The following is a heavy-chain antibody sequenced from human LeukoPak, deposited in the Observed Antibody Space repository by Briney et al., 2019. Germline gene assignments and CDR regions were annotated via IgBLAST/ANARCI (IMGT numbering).Heavy chain of an antibody. CDR3: ARFGFSMWYYDSSGYRYFDY. CDR1: GASISNYY. J-gene: IGHJ4*02. CDR2: ISTSGST. Sequence: KASETLSLTCTVSGASISNYYWSWIRQPAGKGLEWTGRISTSGSTNYNPSLKSRVTISVDTSKNQFSLKLSSVTAADTAVYYCARFGFSMWYYDSSGYRYFDYWGQGTLVTVSS. D-gene: IGHD3-22*01. V-gene: IGHV4-4*07.